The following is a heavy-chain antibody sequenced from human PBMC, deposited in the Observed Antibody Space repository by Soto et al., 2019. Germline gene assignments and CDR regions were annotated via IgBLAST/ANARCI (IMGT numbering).Heavy chain of an antibody. CDR1: GGSLSGYY. D-gene: IGHD5-12*01. J-gene: IGHJ4*01. Sequence: QVQLQQWGAGLLKPSETLSLKCAVTGGSLSGYYWSWIRQPPGKGLEWIGEVKDGGHTNYSPSLRGRVTTSSDTTNNQFSLRQNSVAAADTGVYYWARGQEGVLATHWDHGSLVTVSS. V-gene: IGHV4-34*01. CDR2: VKDGGHT. CDR3: ARGQEGVLATH.